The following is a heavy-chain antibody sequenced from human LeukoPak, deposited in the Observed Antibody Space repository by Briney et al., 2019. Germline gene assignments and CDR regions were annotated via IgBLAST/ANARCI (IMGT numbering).Heavy chain of an antibody. J-gene: IGHJ3*02. CDR3: ARLIAVAAWEAFDI. D-gene: IGHD6-19*01. Sequence: KSSETLSLTCTVSGGSISSYYWSWIRQPPGKGLEWIGYIYYSGSTNYNPSLKSRVTISVDTSKNQFTLKLSSVTAADTAVYYCARLIAVAAWEAFDIWGQGTMVTVSS. CDR1: GGSISSYY. CDR2: IYYSGST. V-gene: IGHV4-59*08.